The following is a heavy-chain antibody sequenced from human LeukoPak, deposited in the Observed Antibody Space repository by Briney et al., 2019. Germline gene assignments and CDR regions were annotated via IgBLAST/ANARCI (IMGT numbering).Heavy chain of an antibody. V-gene: IGHV1-46*01. Sequence: ASVKVSCKASGYTFTSYYIHWVRQAPGQGLEWMGLINPSGGSTNYAQKFQGRVTMTRDTSTSTAYLELRSLRSDDTAFYYCARSVLIESYYFDFWGQGALVTVSA. CDR1: GYTFTSYY. CDR3: ARSVLIESYYFDF. CDR2: INPSGGST. D-gene: IGHD3-22*01. J-gene: IGHJ4*02.